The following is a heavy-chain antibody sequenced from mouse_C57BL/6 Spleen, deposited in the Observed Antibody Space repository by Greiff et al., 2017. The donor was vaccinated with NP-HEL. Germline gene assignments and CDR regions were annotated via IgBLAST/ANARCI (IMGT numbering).Heavy chain of an antibody. V-gene: IGHV5-12*01. CDR2: ISNGGGST. Sequence: EVQLVESGGGLVQPGGSLKLSCAASGFTFSDYYMYWVRQTPEKRLEWVAYISNGGGSTYYPDTVKGRFTISRDNAKNTLYLQMSRLKSEDTAMYYCARRAYEYYFDYWGQGTTLTVSS. CDR1: GFTFSDYY. CDR3: ARRAYEYYFDY. D-gene: IGHD6-5*01. J-gene: IGHJ2*01.